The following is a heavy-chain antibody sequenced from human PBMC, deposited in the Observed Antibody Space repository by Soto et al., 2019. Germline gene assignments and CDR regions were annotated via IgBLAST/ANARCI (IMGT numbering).Heavy chain of an antibody. CDR3: VRGRQWDAFDI. CDR2: ISYDGSNK. J-gene: IGHJ3*02. CDR1: GFTFSSYA. V-gene: IGHV3-30-3*01. D-gene: IGHD2-8*01. Sequence: GGSLRLSCAASGFTFSSYAMHWVRQAPGKGLEWVAVISYDGSNKYYADSVKGRFTISRDNSKNTLYLQMNSLRAEDTAVYYCVRGRQWDAFDIWGQGTMVTVSS.